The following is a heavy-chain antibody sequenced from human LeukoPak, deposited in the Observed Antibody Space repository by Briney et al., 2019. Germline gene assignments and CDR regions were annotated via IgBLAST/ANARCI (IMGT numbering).Heavy chain of an antibody. V-gene: IGHV4-59*01. CDR1: GYSISSGYY. J-gene: IGHJ5*02. CDR3: ARYCSGGSCYPRLGFDP. D-gene: IGHD2-15*01. Sequence: SETLSLTCTVSGYSISSGYYWGWIRQPPGKGLEWIGYIYYSGSTNYNPSLKSRVTISVDTSKNQFSLKLSSVTAADTAVYYCARYCSGGSCYPRLGFDPWGQGTLVTVSS. CDR2: IYYSGST.